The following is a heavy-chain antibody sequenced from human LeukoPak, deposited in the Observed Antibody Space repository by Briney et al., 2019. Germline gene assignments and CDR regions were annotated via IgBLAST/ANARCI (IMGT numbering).Heavy chain of an antibody. V-gene: IGHV4-34*01. D-gene: IGHD6-19*01. J-gene: IGHJ4*02. Sequence: PSETLSLTCAVYGGSFSGYYWSWIRQPPGKGLEWIGEINHSGSTNYNPSLKSRVTISVDTSKNQFSLKLSSVTAADTAVYYCARRRVVSWQWLARPFDYWGQGTLVTVSS. CDR2: INHSGST. CDR1: GGSFSGYY. CDR3: ARRRVVSWQWLARPFDY.